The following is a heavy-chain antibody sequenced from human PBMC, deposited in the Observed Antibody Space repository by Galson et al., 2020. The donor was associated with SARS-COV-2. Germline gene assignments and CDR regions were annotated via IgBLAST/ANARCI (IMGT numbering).Heavy chain of an antibody. Sequence: PSETLSLTCTVSRASIRSYYWSWIRQPPGKGLEWIGEIFYGGSTIYNSSLNSRATVSLDTSKNQFSLRLSSVTAADTAVYYCAGGDHDSWSGNYVIDYWGQGTLVTVSS. CDR2: IFYGGST. J-gene: IGHJ4*02. CDR1: RASIRSYY. V-gene: IGHV4-59*01. CDR3: AGGDHDSWSGNYVIDY. D-gene: IGHD3-3*01.